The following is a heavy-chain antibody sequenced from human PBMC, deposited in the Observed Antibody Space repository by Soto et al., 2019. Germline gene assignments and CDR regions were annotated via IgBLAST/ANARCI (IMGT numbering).Heavy chain of an antibody. V-gene: IGHV1-3*01. CDR3: AREDYGDLYFDY. CDR1: GYTFTSYA. CDR2: INAGNGNT. Sequence: ASVKVSCKASGYTFTSYAMHWVRQAPGQRLERMGWINAGNGNTKYSQKFQGRVTITRDTSASTAYMELSSLRSEDTAVYYCAREDYGDLYFDYWGQGTLVTVSS. D-gene: IGHD4-17*01. J-gene: IGHJ4*02.